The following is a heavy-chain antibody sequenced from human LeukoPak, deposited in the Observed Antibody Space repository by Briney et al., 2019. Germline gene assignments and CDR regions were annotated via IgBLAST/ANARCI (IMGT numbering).Heavy chain of an antibody. V-gene: IGHV1-2*02. CDR2: INPNSGGT. Sequence: ASVKVSCKASGYTFTGYYMHWVRQAPGRGLEWMGWINPNSGGTNYAQKFQGRVTMTRDTSITTAYMELSRLRSDDTAVYYCARGNPAVGYCSGGSCFQDAFDIWGQGTMVTVSS. CDR1: GYTFTGYY. CDR3: ARGNPAVGYCSGGSCFQDAFDI. J-gene: IGHJ3*02. D-gene: IGHD2-15*01.